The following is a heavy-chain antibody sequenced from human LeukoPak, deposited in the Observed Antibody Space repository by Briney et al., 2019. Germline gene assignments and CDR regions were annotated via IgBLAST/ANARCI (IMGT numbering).Heavy chain of an antibody. D-gene: IGHD4-17*01. CDR2: IIPIFGTA. CDR1: VGTFSSYA. Sequence: SVKVSCKASVGTFSSYAISWVRQAPGQGLESMRGIIPIFGTANYAQKFQGRVTITADESTSTAYMELSSLRSEDTAVYYCARAKPPTVKGQYYFDYWGQGTLVTVSS. J-gene: IGHJ4*02. V-gene: IGHV1-69*01. CDR3: ARAKPPTVKGQYYFDY.